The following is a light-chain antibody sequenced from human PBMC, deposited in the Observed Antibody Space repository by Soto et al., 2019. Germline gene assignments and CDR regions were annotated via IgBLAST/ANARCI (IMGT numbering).Light chain of an antibody. J-gene: IGKJ2*01. CDR1: QGIRNA. CDR2: AAS. CDR3: LQDSNYPRT. V-gene: IGKV1-6*01. Sequence: AIQMTQSPSSLYASVGDRVTITCRASQGIRNALAWYQQTPGKAPKLLIYAASRLQSGVPSRFSGTGSGTDFTLTISSLQPEDFATSYCLQDSNYPRTFGQGTKLAIK.